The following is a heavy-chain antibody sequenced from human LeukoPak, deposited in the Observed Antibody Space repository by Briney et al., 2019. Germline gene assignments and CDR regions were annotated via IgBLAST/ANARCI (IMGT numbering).Heavy chain of an antibody. CDR1: GFTFSSYA. CDR3: AKYSSSHDAFDI. D-gene: IGHD6-6*01. J-gene: IGHJ3*02. CDR2: ISGSGGST. Sequence: PGGSLRLSCAASGFTFSSYAMSWVRQAPGKGLGWVSAISGSGGSTYYADSVKGRFTIPRDNSRNTLYLQMNSLRAEDTAVYYCAKYSSSHDAFDIWGQGTMVTVSS. V-gene: IGHV3-23*01.